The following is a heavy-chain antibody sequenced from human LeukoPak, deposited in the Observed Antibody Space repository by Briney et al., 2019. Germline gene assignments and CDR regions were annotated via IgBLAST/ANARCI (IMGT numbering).Heavy chain of an antibody. CDR2: MNPNSGNT. CDR3: ARASRFGGSGSYGY. J-gene: IGHJ4*02. Sequence: GASVKVSCKASGYTFTSYDINWVRQATGQGLEWMGWMNPNSGNTGYAQKFQGRVTMTRNTSISTAYMELSSLRSEDTAVYYCARASRFGGSGSYGYWGQGTLVTVSS. V-gene: IGHV1-8*01. D-gene: IGHD3-10*01. CDR1: GYTFTSYD.